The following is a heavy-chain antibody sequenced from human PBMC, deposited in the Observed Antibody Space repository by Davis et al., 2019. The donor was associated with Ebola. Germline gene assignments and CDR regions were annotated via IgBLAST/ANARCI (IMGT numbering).Heavy chain of an antibody. Sequence: GESLKISCAASGFTFSSHGMHWVRQAPGKGLEWVAVISYDGSNKYYADSVKGRFTISRDNSKNTLYLQMNSLRAEDTAVYYCCKATVITGDYWGQGTLVTVSS. J-gene: IGHJ4*02. V-gene: IGHV3-30*03. CDR1: GFTFSSHG. D-gene: IGHD4-17*01. CDR3: CKATVITGDY. CDR2: ISYDGSNK.